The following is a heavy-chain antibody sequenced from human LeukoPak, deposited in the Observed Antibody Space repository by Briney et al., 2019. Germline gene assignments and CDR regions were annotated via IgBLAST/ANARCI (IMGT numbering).Heavy chain of an antibody. Sequence: SETLSLTCAVYGGSFSGYYWSWIRQPPGKGLEWIGEINHSGSTNYNPSLKSRVTISVDTSKNQFSLKLSSVTAADTAVYYCARDYYDRNGMDVWGQGTTVTVFS. J-gene: IGHJ6*02. D-gene: IGHD3-22*01. CDR1: GGSFSGYY. V-gene: IGHV4-34*01. CDR3: ARDYYDRNGMDV. CDR2: INHSGST.